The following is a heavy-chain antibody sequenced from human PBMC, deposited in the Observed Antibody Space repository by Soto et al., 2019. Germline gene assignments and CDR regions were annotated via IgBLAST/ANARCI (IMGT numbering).Heavy chain of an antibody. J-gene: IGHJ6*03. Sequence: SVKVSCKASGFTFTSSAMQWVRQARGQRLEWIGWIVVGSGNTNYAQKFQERVTITRDMSTSTAYMELSSLRSEDTAVYYCAADVAVTGPYNMDVWGKGTTVTVSS. V-gene: IGHV1-58*02. CDR1: GFTFTSSA. CDR3: AADVAVTGPYNMDV. D-gene: IGHD2-2*02. CDR2: IVVGSGNT.